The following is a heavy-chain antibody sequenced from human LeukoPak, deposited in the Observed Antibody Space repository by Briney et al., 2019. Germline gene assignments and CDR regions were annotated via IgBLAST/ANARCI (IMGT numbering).Heavy chain of an antibody. Sequence: PGGSLRLSCEASGFTFSSYAMSWVRQAPGKGLEWVSAISGSGGSTYYADSVKGRFTISRDNSKNTLYLQMNSLRAEDTAVYYCAKDLGGLGELSSDWGQGTLVTVSS. V-gene: IGHV3-23*01. D-gene: IGHD3-16*02. CDR1: GFTFSSYA. J-gene: IGHJ4*02. CDR3: AKDLGGLGELSSD. CDR2: ISGSGGST.